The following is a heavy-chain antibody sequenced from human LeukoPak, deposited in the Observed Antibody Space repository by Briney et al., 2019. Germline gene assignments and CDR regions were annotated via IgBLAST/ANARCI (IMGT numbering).Heavy chain of an antibody. V-gene: IGHV4-34*01. J-gene: IGHJ4*02. CDR3: ARSRLHPIIFDY. CDR2: INHSGST. CDR1: GGSISSYY. Sequence: PSETLSLTCTVSGGSISSYYWSWIRQPPGKGLEWIGEINHSGSTNYNPSLKSRVTISVDTSKNQFSLKLSSVTAADTAVYYCARSRLHPIIFDYWGQGTLVTVSS. D-gene: IGHD5-24*01.